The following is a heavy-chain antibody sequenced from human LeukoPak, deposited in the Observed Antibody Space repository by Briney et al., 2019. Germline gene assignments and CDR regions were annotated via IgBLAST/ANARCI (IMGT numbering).Heavy chain of an antibody. D-gene: IGHD3-22*01. CDR3: ARENYGMVITTAYDY. CDR1: GGSISSYY. CDR2: IYTSGST. J-gene: IGHJ4*02. V-gene: IGHV4-4*07. Sequence: SETLSLTCTVSGGSISSYYSSWIRQPAGKGLEWIGRIYTSGSTNYNPSLKSRVTMSVDTSKNQFSLKLSSVTAADTAVYYCARENYGMVITTAYDYWGQGTLVTVSS.